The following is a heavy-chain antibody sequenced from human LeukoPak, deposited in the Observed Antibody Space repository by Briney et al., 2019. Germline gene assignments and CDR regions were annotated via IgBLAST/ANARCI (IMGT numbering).Heavy chain of an antibody. Sequence: GGSLRLSCAASGFTFSSYAMHWVRQAPGKGLEWVAVISYDGSNKYYADSVKGRFTISRDNSKNTLYLQMNGLRAEDTAVYYCANGYCTNGVCYPYYYYYMDVWGKGTTVTVSS. V-gene: IGHV3-30*04. CDR1: GFTFSSYA. CDR2: ISYDGSNK. D-gene: IGHD2-8*01. CDR3: ANGYCTNGVCYPYYYYYMDV. J-gene: IGHJ6*03.